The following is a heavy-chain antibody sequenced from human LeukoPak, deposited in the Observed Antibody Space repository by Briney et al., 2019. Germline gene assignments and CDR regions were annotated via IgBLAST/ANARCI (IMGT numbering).Heavy chain of an antibody. Sequence: GGSLRLSCAASGFTFDDFAMHWVRQAPGKGLEWVSLITWDAGSTYYADSVKGRFTISRDNSKNSLYLQMNSLRAEDTALYYCAKGTSSWHEFDYWGQGTLVTVSS. V-gene: IGHV3-43D*03. CDR3: AKGTSSWHEFDY. CDR2: ITWDAGST. D-gene: IGHD6-13*01. CDR1: GFTFDDFA. J-gene: IGHJ4*02.